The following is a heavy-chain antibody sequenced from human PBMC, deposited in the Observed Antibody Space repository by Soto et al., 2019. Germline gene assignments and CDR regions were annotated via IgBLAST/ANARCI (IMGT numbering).Heavy chain of an antibody. V-gene: IGHV3-30*18. J-gene: IGHJ4*02. D-gene: IGHD1-26*01. CDR2: ISYDGINK. CDR3: AKDTGSYWANYFDY. Sequence: PGGSLRLSCAASGFTFSSYGMHWVRQAPGKGLEWVAVISYDGINKYYADSVKGRFTISRDNSKNTLYLQMNSLRAEDTAVYYCAKDTGSYWANYFDYWGQGTLVTVSS. CDR1: GFTFSSYG.